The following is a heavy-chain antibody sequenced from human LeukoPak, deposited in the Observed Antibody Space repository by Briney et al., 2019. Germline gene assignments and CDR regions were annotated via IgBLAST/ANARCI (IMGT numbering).Heavy chain of an antibody. D-gene: IGHD6-13*01. CDR3: ARSVSSSYDY. Sequence: SVKVSCRASGYTFTSYYMHWVRQAPGQGLEWMGGIIPIFGTANYAQKFQGRVTITADESTSTAYMELSSLRSEDTAVYYCARSVSSSYDYWGQGTLVTVSS. V-gene: IGHV1-69*13. CDR1: GYTFTSYY. J-gene: IGHJ4*02. CDR2: IIPIFGTA.